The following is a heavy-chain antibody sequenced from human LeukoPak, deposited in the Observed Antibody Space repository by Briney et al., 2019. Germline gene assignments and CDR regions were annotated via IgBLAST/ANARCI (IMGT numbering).Heavy chain of an antibody. D-gene: IGHD3-10*01. CDR1: GYTFTGYY. J-gene: IGHJ4*02. CDR2: INPNSGGT. CDR3: AKYYGSGSYDHFDY. Sequence: ASVTVSFTASGYTFTGYYLHWVRQAPGQGLEWMGRINPNSGGTNYAQKFQGRVTMTRDTSISTAYMELSRLRSDDTAVYYCAKYYGSGSYDHFDYWGQGTLVTVSS. V-gene: IGHV1-2*06.